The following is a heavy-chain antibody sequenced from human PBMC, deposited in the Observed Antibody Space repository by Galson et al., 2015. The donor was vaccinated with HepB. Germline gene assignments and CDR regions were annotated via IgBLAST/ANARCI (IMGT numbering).Heavy chain of an antibody. V-gene: IGHV1-24*01. Sequence: VKVSCKVSGSTVIELSMHWVRQTPGKGLEWMGGFDPEDGETIYAQKFQGRVTMTEDTSTDTAYLELSSLRSEDTAVYYCATEVSYLRPPYWGQGTLVTVSS. CDR3: ATEVSYLRPPY. D-gene: IGHD3-3*01. J-gene: IGHJ4*02. CDR2: FDPEDGET. CDR1: GSTVIELS.